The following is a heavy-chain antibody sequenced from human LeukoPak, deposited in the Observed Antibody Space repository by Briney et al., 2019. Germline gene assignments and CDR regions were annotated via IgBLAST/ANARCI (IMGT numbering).Heavy chain of an antibody. J-gene: IGHJ4*02. D-gene: IGHD2-2*01. CDR3: PRDGADIVVVPAAMVIGY. CDR2: INPNSGGT. V-gene: IGHV1-2*02. CDR1: GYTFTGYY. Sequence: ASVKVSCKASGYTFTGYYMHWVRQAPGQGLEWMGWINPNSGGTNYAQKFQGRVTMTRATSISTAYMELSRLRSDDTAVYYCPRDGADIVVVPAAMVIGYWGQGTLVTVSS.